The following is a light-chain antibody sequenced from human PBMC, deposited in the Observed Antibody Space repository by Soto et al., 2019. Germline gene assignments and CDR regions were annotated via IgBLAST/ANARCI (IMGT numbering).Light chain of an antibody. CDR1: TSNIGSIFD. CDR3: QSYENSLAGSVV. CDR2: GNN. V-gene: IGLV1-40*01. Sequence: QAVVTQPPSVSGAPGQRVTISCTGSTSNIGSIFDVHWYQHLPGAAPKLLIFGNNNRPSGVPDRFSGSKSGTSASLPITGLQPEDEADYYCQSYENSLAGSVVFGGGTKLTVL. J-gene: IGLJ2*01.